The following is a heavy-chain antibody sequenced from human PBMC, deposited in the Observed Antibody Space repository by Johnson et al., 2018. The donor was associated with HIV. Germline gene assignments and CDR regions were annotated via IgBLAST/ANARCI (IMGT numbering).Heavy chain of an antibody. D-gene: IGHD2-8*01. CDR2: IYSGGST. CDR1: GFIVSSNY. J-gene: IGHJ3*02. CDR3: AKGTNGQSWAFDS. V-gene: IGHV3-53*01. Sequence: EVQVVESGGGLIQPGGSLRLSCAASGFIVSSNYMSWVRQAPGKGLEWVSVIYSGGSTYYADSVKGRFIISRDNPRNTLYLQMNGLRAEDTAVYYCAKGTNGQSWAFDSWGQGTVVTVSS.